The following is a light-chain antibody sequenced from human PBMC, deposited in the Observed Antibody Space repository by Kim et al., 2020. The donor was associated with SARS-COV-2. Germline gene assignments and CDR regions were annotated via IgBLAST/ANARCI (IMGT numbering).Light chain of an antibody. CDR1: QDISSY. Sequence: AIRMTQSPSSLSASTGDRVTITCRASQDISSYLAWYQQQPGRAPKLLIYAASTLQSGVPSRFSGSGSGTDFTLTISCLQSEDFATYYCQQYYTYPWTFGQGTKVDIK. CDR2: AAS. V-gene: IGKV1-8*01. J-gene: IGKJ1*01. CDR3: QQYYTYPWT.